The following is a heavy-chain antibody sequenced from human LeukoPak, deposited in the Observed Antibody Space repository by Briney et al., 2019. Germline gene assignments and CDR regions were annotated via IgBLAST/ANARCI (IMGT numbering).Heavy chain of an antibody. V-gene: IGHV4-34*01. CDR2: INHSGST. J-gene: IGHJ6*03. D-gene: IGHD2-2*01. Sequence: PSETLSLTCAVYGGSFSGYYWSWIRQPPGKGLEWIGEINHSGSTNYNPSLKSRVTISVDTSKNQLSLKLNSVTAADTAVYYCARVGVPAARRYYYYYMDVWGKGTTVTVSS. CDR3: ARVGVPAARRYYYYYMDV. CDR1: GGSFSGYY.